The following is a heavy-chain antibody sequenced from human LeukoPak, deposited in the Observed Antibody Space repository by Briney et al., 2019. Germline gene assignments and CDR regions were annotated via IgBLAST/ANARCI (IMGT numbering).Heavy chain of an antibody. J-gene: IGHJ4*02. CDR3: ARVPFVTTLYFDY. Sequence: SVKVSCKASGGTFSSYAISWVRQAPGQGVEWMGGIIPIFGTANYAQKFQGRVTITAAESTSTAYMELSSLRSEDTAVYYCARVPFVTTLYFDYWGQGTLVTVSS. V-gene: IGHV1-69*13. D-gene: IGHD4-17*01. CDR1: GGTFSSYA. CDR2: IIPIFGTA.